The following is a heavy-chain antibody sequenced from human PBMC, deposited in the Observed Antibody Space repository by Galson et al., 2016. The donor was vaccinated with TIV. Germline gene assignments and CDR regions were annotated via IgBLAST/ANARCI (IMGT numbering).Heavy chain of an antibody. J-gene: IGHJ4*02. CDR2: MKEDGSER. Sequence: CAASGFTFSRHWMSWVRQTPGKGLEWVAKMKEDGSERYYVDSVKGRFTISGDNARNSLFLQMSSLRVEDTGIYYCARDTHYAFDYWGRGTLVTVSS. CDR1: GFTFSRHW. D-gene: IGHD3-16*01. CDR3: ARDTHYAFDY. V-gene: IGHV3-7*01.